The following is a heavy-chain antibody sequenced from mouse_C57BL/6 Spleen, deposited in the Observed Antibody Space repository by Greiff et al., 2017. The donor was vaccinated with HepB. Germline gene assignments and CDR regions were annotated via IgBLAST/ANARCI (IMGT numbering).Heavy chain of an antibody. CDR1: GYTFTSYW. J-gene: IGHJ2*01. V-gene: IGHV1-52*01. CDR2: IDPSDSET. Sequence: QVQLQQPGAELVRPGSSVKLSCKASGYTFTSYWMHWVKQRPIQGLEWIGNIDPSDSETHYNQKFKDKATLTVDKSSSTAYMQLSSLTSEDSAVYYCARKAIVNYFDYWGQGTTLTVSS. CDR3: ARKAIVNYFDY. D-gene: IGHD2-5*01.